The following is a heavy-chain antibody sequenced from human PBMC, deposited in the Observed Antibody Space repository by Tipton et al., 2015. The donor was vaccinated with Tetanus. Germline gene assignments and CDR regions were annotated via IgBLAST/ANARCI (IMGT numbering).Heavy chain of an antibody. CDR2: IYNTGNT. CDR1: GGSSSDYY. J-gene: IGHJ3*02. D-gene: IGHD3-22*01. Sequence: TLSLTCAVNGGSSSDYYWTWIRQPPGKGLEWIGSIYNTGNTYYNPALTSRVTMSVDTSMIQFSLKLRSLTDADTAVYYCARLSSSANDAHGFDIWGQGTMVTVSS. CDR3: ARLSSSANDAHGFDI. V-gene: IGHV4-34*01.